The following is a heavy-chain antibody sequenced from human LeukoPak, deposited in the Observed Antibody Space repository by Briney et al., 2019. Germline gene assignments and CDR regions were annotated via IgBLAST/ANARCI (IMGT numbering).Heavy chain of an antibody. D-gene: IGHD2-15*01. CDR1: GYSISNSFY. CDR2: IYHSGTT. V-gene: IGHV4-38-2*02. J-gene: IGHJ4*02. CDR3: ARLGYCSGGSCYPFDY. Sequence: SETLSLTCSVSGYSISNSFYWGWVRLPPGKGLEWIGSIYHSGTTYYNPSLKSRVTISVDTSKNQFSLKLSSVTAADTAMYYCARLGYCSGGSCYPFDYWGQGTLVTVSS.